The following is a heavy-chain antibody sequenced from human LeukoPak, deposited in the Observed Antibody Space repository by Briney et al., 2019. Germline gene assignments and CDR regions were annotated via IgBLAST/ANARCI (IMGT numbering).Heavy chain of an antibody. Sequence: PGGSLRLSCAASGFTFDSFSINWVCQAPGKGLEWVASISSSSTYIYYGGSVKGRFTISRDNAKNLVYLEMNSLRAEDTAVYYCARVPGEMGATLAYLDYWGQGTLVFVSS. J-gene: IGHJ4*02. CDR1: GFTFDSFS. V-gene: IGHV3-21*01. D-gene: IGHD1-26*01. CDR3: ARVPGEMGATLAYLDY. CDR2: ISSSSTYI.